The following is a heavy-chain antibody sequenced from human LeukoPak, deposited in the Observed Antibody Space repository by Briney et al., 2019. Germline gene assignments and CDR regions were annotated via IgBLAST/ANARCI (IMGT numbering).Heavy chain of an antibody. Sequence: PSVTLSLTCAVYGGSFSGYYWSWIRQPPGKGLEWIGEINHSGSTNYNPSLKSRVTISVDTSKNQFSLNLSSVTAADTAVYYCARGRPNYDILTGCYRMINYFDYWGQGTLVTVSS. J-gene: IGHJ4*02. CDR1: GGSFSGYY. D-gene: IGHD3-9*01. CDR3: ARGRPNYDILTGCYRMINYFDY. V-gene: IGHV4-34*01. CDR2: INHSGST.